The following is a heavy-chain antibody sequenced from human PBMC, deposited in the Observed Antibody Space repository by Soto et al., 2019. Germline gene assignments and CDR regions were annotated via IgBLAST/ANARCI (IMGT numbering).Heavy chain of an antibody. J-gene: IGHJ6*02. Sequence: QLVQSGAEVKKPGSSVRVSCKASGGIFNNYSVNWVRQAPGQGLEWMGGIIPVFDLIKYELKFQDRLAISADKSTTTAYMDLSSLRSEETAVYYCARGFSGVVGFFFGMAVWGHGTTVIVSS. CDR1: GGIFNNYS. CDR3: ARGFSGVVGFFFGMAV. CDR2: IIPVFDLI. V-gene: IGHV1-69*17. D-gene: IGHD3-3*01.